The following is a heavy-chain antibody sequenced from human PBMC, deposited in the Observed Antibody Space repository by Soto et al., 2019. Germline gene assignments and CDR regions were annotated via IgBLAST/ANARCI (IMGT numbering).Heavy chain of an antibody. D-gene: IGHD6-25*01. Sequence: ASVKVSCKASGYTFTSYGISWVRQAPGQGLEWMGWISTYSGYTKYAQKVQGRVTMTTDTSTNTAYMELRSLKSDDTAVYFCARPRLAAATAFDFDYWGQGTLVTVSS. CDR2: ISTYSGYT. CDR1: GYTFTSYG. V-gene: IGHV1-18*01. CDR3: ARPRLAAATAFDFDY. J-gene: IGHJ4*02.